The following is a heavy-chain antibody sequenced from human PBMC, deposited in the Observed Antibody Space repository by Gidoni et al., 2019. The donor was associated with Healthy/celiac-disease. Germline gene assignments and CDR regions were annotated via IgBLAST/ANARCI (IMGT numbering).Heavy chain of an antibody. CDR1: GYTFTSYG. Sequence: QFQLVQSGAEVKKPGASVKVSCKASGYTFTSYGISWVRQAPGQGLEWMGWISAYNGNTNYAQKLQGRVTMTTDTSTSTAYMELRSLRSDDTAVYYCARVVVGATRASKYYFDYWGQGTLVTVSS. CDR3: ARVVVGATRASKYYFDY. CDR2: ISAYNGNT. J-gene: IGHJ4*02. D-gene: IGHD1-26*01. V-gene: IGHV1-18*01.